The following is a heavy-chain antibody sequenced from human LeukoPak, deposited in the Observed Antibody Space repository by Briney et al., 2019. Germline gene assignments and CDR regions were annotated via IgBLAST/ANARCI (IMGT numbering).Heavy chain of an antibody. CDR2: IYYSGST. CDR1: GGSISSYY. CDR3: ARTGDSRDAFDI. J-gene: IGHJ3*02. V-gene: IGHV4-59*12. D-gene: IGHD3-22*01. Sequence: SETLSLTCTVSGGSISSYYWSWIRQPPGKGLEWLGYIYYSGSTYYNPSLKSRVTISVDTSKNQFSLKLSSVTAADTAVYYCARTGDSRDAFDIWGQGTMVTVSS.